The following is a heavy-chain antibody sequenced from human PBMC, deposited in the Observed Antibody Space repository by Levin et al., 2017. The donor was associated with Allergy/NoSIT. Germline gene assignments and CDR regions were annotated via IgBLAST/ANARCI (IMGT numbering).Heavy chain of an antibody. J-gene: IGHJ3*02. Sequence: GASVKVSCKASGYTFTGYYMHWVRQAPGQGLEWMGWINPNSGGTNYAQKFQGRVTMTRDTSISTAYMELSRLRSDDTAVYYCPRDTPYSSSWDWAFDIWGQGTMVTVSS. CDR3: PRDTPYSSSWDWAFDI. D-gene: IGHD6-13*01. CDR1: GYTFTGYY. CDR2: INPNSGGT. V-gene: IGHV1-2*02.